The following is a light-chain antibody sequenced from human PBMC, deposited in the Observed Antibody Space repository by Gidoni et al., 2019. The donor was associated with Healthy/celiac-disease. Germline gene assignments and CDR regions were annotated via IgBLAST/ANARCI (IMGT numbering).Light chain of an antibody. V-gene: IGLV2-14*01. CDR2: EVS. J-gene: IGLJ3*02. Sequence: QSALTQPAAVSGSPGQSITISCTGTSSDVGGYNYVSWYQQHPGKAPKLMIYEVSTRPAGVSTRFSGSKSGNTASLTISGLQAEDEADYYCSSYTSSSPPVFGGGTKLTVL. CDR3: SSYTSSSPPV. CDR1: SSDVGGYNY.